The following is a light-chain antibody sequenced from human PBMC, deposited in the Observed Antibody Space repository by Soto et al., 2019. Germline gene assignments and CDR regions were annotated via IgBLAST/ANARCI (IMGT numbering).Light chain of an antibody. CDR2: DVT. V-gene: IGLV2-14*03. J-gene: IGLJ1*01. Sequence: QSALTQPASVSGSPGQSIPISCTGTSIDVGGYNYVSWYQQHPGKAPNLMISDVTNRPSGVSNRFSGSKSGNTASLTISGLQAEDEADYYCSSYTSSSTYVFGTGTKLTVL. CDR3: SSYTSSSTYV. CDR1: SIDVGGYNY.